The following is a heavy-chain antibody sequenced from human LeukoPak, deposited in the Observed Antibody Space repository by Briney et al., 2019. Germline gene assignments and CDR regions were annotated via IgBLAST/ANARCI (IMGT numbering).Heavy chain of an antibody. D-gene: IGHD4-17*01. CDR2: ISAYNGNT. J-gene: IGHJ5*02. CDR1: GYTFTKYG. CDR3: ARGDYGDYNWFDP. V-gene: IGHV1-18*04. Sequence: ASVTVSFKASGYTFTKYGISWVRQTPGQGVEWMGWISAYNGNTNYAQKLQGRVTMSTDTSTSTAYMELRSLRSDDTAVYYCARGDYGDYNWFDPWGEGTLVTVSS.